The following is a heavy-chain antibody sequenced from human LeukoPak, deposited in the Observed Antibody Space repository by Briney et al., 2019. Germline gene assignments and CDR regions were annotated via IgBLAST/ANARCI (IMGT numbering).Heavy chain of an antibody. Sequence: SETLSLTCAVSGGSISSGGYSWSWIRQPPGKGLEWIGYIYHSGSTYYNPSLKSRVTISEDRSKNQFSLKLSSVTAADTAVYYCARLRDGRWLLEYWGQGTLVTVSS. CDR2: IYHSGST. D-gene: IGHD5-24*01. J-gene: IGHJ4*01. CDR3: ARLRDGRWLLEY. V-gene: IGHV4-30-2*01. CDR1: GGSISSGGYS.